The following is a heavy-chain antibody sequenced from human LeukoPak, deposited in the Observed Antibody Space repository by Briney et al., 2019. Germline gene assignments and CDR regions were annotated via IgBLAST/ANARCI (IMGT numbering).Heavy chain of an antibody. CDR2: INAGNGNT. D-gene: IGHD3-22*01. V-gene: IGHV1-3*01. Sequence: ASVKVSCKASGYTFNSYAMHWVRQAPGQRLEWMGWINAGNGNTKYSQKFQGRVTITRDTSASTAYMEVSSLTSEDTAVYYCARAPAYYYDSSGYSNDFDSWGQGTLVTVSS. J-gene: IGHJ4*02. CDR3: ARAPAYYYDSSGYSNDFDS. CDR1: GYTFNSYA.